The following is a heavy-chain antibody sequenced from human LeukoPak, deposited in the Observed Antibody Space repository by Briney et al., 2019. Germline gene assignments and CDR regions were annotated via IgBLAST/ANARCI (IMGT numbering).Heavy chain of an antibody. V-gene: IGHV3-21*01. CDR3: ARGYSYDILTGYDYFDY. J-gene: IGHJ4*02. Sequence: GGSLRLSCAASGFIFSDYSMNWVRQAPGKGLEWVAWISSSSRNIYYADSVKGRFTISRDNSKNTLYLQMNSLRAEDTAVYYCARGYSYDILTGYDYFDYWGQGALVTVSS. CDR1: GFIFSDYS. D-gene: IGHD3-9*01. CDR2: ISSSSRNI.